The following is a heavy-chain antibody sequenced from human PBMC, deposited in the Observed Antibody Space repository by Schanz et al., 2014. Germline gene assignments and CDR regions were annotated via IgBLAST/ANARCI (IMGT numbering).Heavy chain of an antibody. V-gene: IGHV3-7*05. J-gene: IGHJ6*03. CDR2: IKEDGSVK. D-gene: IGHD2-2*01. Sequence: EVQLAESGGGLVQPGGSLRLSCAASTFTFSSDWMSWVRQAPGKGLEWVANIKEDGSVKDYVDSVKGRFTISRDNSKNTLYLQMKSLRAEDTAVYYCARVKYCTITRCYRTETEGIYYMDVWGKGTTVTVSS. CDR3: ARVKYCTITRCYRTETEGIYYMDV. CDR1: TFTFSSDW.